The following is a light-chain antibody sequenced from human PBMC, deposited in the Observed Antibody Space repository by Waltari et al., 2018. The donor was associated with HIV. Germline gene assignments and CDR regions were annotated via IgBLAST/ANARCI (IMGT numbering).Light chain of an antibody. J-gene: IGLJ2*01. CDR2: YDS. V-gene: IGLV3-21*04. Sequence: SYVLTQPPSVSGAPGKTARITCGGNNSGSKSEHWYQQKPGQAPVLVIYYDSDRPSGIPERFSGSNSGNTATLTISRVEAGDEADYYCQVWDSSSDHVVFGGGTKLTVL. CDR3: QVWDSSSDHVV. CDR1: NSGSKS.